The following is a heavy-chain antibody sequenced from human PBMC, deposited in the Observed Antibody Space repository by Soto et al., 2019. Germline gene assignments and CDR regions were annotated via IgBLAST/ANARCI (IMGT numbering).Heavy chain of an antibody. CDR1: GGSTNSRSDY. Sequence: SETLSLTCTVSGGSTNSRSDYWGWIRQPPGKGLEWIGSVYYSGRTNYNPSLRSRVTMSIDTSRNQFSLKLNSVTAADTAVYYCARSSHKESWFDPWGQGTLVTVSS. CDR2: VYYSGRT. J-gene: IGHJ5*02. V-gene: IGHV4-39*07. CDR3: ARSSHKESWFDP. D-gene: IGHD6-13*01.